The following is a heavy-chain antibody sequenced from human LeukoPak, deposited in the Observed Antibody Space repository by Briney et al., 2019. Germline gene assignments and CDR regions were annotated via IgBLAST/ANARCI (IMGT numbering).Heavy chain of an antibody. J-gene: IGHJ3*02. CDR2: IYYSGST. D-gene: IGHD3-10*01. Sequence: PSETLSLTCTVSGGSISSSSCYWGWIRQPPGKGLEWIGSIYYSGSTYYNPSLKSRVTISVDTSKNQFSLKLSSVTAADTAVYYCARDMVRGGLGAFDIWGQGTMVTVSS. V-gene: IGHV4-39*07. CDR3: ARDMVRGGLGAFDI. CDR1: GGSISSSSCY.